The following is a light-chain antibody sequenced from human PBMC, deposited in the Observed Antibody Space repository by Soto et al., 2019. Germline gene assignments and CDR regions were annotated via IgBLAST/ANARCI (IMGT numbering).Light chain of an antibody. CDR2: DAS. Sequence: IVLTQSPATLSLSPGERAALSYRASQSVSTSLARYQHKPGQAPRLIIYDASKRAPGIPARFSGSGSGTDFTLTISSPEPEDFAVYYCQVRDVWPTFGQGTKVEIK. V-gene: IGKV3-11*01. CDR3: QVRDVWPT. CDR1: QSVSTS. J-gene: IGKJ1*01.